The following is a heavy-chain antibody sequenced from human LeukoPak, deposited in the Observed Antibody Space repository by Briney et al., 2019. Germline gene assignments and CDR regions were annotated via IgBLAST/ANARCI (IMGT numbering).Heavy chain of an antibody. CDR1: GYTFTSYY. D-gene: IGHD2-15*01. J-gene: IGHJ1*01. Sequence: ASVKVSCKASGYTFTSYYMHWVRQAPGQGLEWMGIINPSGGSTRYAQKFQGRVTMARDTSTSTMYMELSSLRSEDTAVYYCSRDTRAADAEYFRHWGQGTLVIVSS. V-gene: IGHV1-46*01. CDR2: INPSGGST. CDR3: SRDTRAADAEYFRH.